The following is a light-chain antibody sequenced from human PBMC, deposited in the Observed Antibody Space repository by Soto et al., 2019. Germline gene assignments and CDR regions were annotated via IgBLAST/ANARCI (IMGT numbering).Light chain of an antibody. CDR3: QQYGNSPLT. CDR1: QSVRRDY. CDR2: GVS. Sequence: EIVLTTSPDTLSLSPGQRATLSCRASQSVRRDYFAWYQQKPGQAPRVIIFGVSTRATGVQDRFSGSGSGTDFPLTISRLEPEDFALYYCQQYGNSPLTFGGGTKVEIK. J-gene: IGKJ4*01. V-gene: IGKV3-20*01.